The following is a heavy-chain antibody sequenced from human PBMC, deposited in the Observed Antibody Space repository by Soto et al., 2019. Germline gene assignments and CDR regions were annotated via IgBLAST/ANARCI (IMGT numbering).Heavy chain of an antibody. Sequence: EVQLLESGGGLVQPGGSLRLSCAASGFTFSSYGMTWVRQAPGKGLEWVSFSSATVAGTYYADSVKGRFTISRDNSKNTLYLQMTSLRADDTAVYYWAKDRRAGGNYGFYSDFWGQGALVIVSS. CDR1: GFTFSSYG. D-gene: IGHD1-7*01. CDR3: AKDRRAGGNYGFYSDF. V-gene: IGHV3-23*01. J-gene: IGHJ4*02. CDR2: SSATVAGT.